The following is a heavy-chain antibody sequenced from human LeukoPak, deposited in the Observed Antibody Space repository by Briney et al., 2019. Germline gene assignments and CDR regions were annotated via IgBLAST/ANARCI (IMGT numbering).Heavy chain of an antibody. D-gene: IGHD7-27*01. J-gene: IGHJ4*02. CDR3: ATDYWGALNY. Sequence: QPGGSLRLSCAASGFTFSSYWMYWVRQVPGKGLVWVSRINTDGSDTTYADSIMGRFTISRDNAKNTLYLQMNSLRVEDTAIYYCATDYWGALNYWGQGTLVTVSS. V-gene: IGHV3-74*01. CDR1: GFTFSSYW. CDR2: INTDGSDT.